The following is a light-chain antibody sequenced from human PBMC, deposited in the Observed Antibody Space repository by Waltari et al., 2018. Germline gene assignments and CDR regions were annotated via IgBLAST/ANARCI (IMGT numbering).Light chain of an antibody. Sequence: IVLTQSPGTLSLSPGERATLPRRASQSVSRSLAWSQQKPGQAPKLLIYGASTRATGIPDRFSGSGSGTDFSLTISSLEPEDFAIYFCQHYVRLPATFGQGTKVEIK. CDR3: QHYVRLPAT. CDR2: GAS. J-gene: IGKJ1*01. CDR1: QSVSRS. V-gene: IGKV3-20*01.